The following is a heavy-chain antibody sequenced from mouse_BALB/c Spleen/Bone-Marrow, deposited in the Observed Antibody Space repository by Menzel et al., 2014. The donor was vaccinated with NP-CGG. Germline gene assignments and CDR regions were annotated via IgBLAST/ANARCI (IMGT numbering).Heavy chain of an antibody. J-gene: IGHJ1*01. V-gene: IGHV1-4*01. Sequence: VQLQESGAELARPGASVKMSCKASGYTFTSYTMHWVKQRPGQGLEWIGYINPSSGYTNYSQKFKDKATLTADKSSSTAYMQLSSLTSEDSAVYYRARSLRWYFDVWGAGTTVTVSS. CDR2: INPSSGYT. CDR3: ARSLRWYFDV. D-gene: IGHD1-1*01. CDR1: GYTFTSYT.